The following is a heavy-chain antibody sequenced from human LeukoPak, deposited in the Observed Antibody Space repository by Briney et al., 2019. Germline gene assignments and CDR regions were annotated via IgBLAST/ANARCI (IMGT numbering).Heavy chain of an antibody. CDR3: ARAGDPDNWLDP. V-gene: IGHV1-69*13. Sequence: ASVKVSCKASGGTFSSYAISWVRQAPGQGLEWMGGIIPIFGTANYAQKFQGRVTITADESTSTAYMELSSLRSEDTAVYYCARAGDPDNWLDPWGQGTLVTVSS. CDR1: GGTFSSYA. D-gene: IGHD3-10*01. CDR2: IIPIFGTA. J-gene: IGHJ5*02.